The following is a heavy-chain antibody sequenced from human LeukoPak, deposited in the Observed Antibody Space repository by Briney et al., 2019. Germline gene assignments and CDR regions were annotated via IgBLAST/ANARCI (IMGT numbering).Heavy chain of an antibody. CDR1: GFTFGDYA. CDR2: IRSKAYGGTT. J-gene: IGHJ4*02. V-gene: IGHV3-49*04. D-gene: IGHD6-13*01. CDR3: TRKSYSQGFDY. Sequence: GRSLRLSCTASGFTFGDYAMSWVRQAPGKGLECVGFIRSKAYGGTTEYAASVKGRFTISRDDSKSIAYLQMNSLKTEDTAVYYCTRKSYSQGFDYWGQGTLVTVSS.